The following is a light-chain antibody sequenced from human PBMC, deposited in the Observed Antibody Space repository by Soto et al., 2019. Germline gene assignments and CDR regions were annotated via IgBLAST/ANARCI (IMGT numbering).Light chain of an antibody. CDR2: GAS. CDR1: QSVSTTY. Sequence: EIVLTQSPGTLSLSPGERATLSCRASQSVSTTYLAWYQQKPGKAPRLLIYGASSRATGLPDRFSGSGSGTDFTLTISRLEPEDFAVYYCQQYGRSPWTFGQGTKVEIK. J-gene: IGKJ1*01. V-gene: IGKV3-20*01. CDR3: QQYGRSPWT.